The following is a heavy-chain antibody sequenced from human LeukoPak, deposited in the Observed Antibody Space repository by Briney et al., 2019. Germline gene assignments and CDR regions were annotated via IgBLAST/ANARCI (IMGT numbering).Heavy chain of an antibody. J-gene: IGHJ4*02. CDR3: AKSDCSSTSCYIVDY. Sequence: PGGSLRLSCAASGFTFSSYAMSWFRRAPGKGLEWVSAISGSGGSTYYADSVKGRFTISRDNSKNTLYLQMNSLRAEDTAVYYCAKSDCSSTSCYIVDYWGQGTLVTVSS. CDR1: GFTFSSYA. D-gene: IGHD2-2*02. V-gene: IGHV3-23*01. CDR2: ISGSGGST.